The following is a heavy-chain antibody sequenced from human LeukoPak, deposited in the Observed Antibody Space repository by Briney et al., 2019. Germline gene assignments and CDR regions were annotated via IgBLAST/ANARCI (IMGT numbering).Heavy chain of an antibody. J-gene: IGHJ4*02. CDR2: ISSSSSYT. CDR3: ARNRDGYLPSDY. Sequence: GGSLRLSCAASGFTFSDYYMSWIRQAPGKGLERVSYISSSSSYTNYADSVKGRFTISRDNAKNSLYLQMNSLRAEDTAVYYCARNRDGYLPSDYWGQGTLVTVSS. D-gene: IGHD5-24*01. V-gene: IGHV3-11*06. CDR1: GFTFSDYY.